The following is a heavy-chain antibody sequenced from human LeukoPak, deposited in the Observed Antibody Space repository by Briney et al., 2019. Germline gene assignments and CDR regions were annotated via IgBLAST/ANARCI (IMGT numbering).Heavy chain of an antibody. J-gene: IGHJ4*02. CDR2: IYYSGST. CDR1: GGSISSGDYY. D-gene: IGHD1-7*01. Sequence: SETLSLTCTVSGGSISSGDYYWSWIRQPPGKGLEWIGYIYYSGSTYYNPSLKSRVTISVDTSKNQFSLKLSSVTAADTAAYYCAISPLDNWNYRPFDYWGQGTLVTVSS. V-gene: IGHV4-30-4*01. CDR3: AISPLDNWNYRPFDY.